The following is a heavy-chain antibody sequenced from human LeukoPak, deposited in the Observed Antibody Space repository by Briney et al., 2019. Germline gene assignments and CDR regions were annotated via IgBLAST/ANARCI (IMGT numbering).Heavy chain of an antibody. CDR2: INCNGGST. CDR3: AILPGGRSLSFDAFDI. D-gene: IGHD2-15*01. Sequence: GGSLRLSCAASGFTFDDYGMIWVRQAPGKGLEWVSGINCNGGSTGYADSVKGRFTISRDNAKKSLYLQMNSLRVEDTALYYCAILPGGRSLSFDAFDIWGQGTRVTVSS. V-gene: IGHV3-20*04. CDR1: GFTFDDYG. J-gene: IGHJ3*02.